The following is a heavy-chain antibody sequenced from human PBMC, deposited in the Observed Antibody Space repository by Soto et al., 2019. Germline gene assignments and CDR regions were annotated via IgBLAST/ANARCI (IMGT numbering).Heavy chain of an antibody. D-gene: IGHD3-22*01. Sequence: PSETLSLTCAVSGYSISSGYYWGWIRQPPGKGLEWIGSIYHSGTTYDNPSLKSRVSLSVDMSKNQFSLKLSSVTAADTAVYYCARLLYDSRGYYYFDYWGQGSLVTVSS. J-gene: IGHJ4*02. CDR3: ARLLYDSRGYYYFDY. V-gene: IGHV4-38-2*01. CDR2: IYHSGTT. CDR1: GYSISSGYY.